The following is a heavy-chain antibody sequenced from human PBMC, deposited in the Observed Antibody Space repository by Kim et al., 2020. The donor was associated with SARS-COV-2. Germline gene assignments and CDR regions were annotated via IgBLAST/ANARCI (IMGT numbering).Heavy chain of an antibody. CDR3: ASSWVRLGMATIKGAFDI. J-gene: IGHJ3*02. CDR1: GGTFSSYA. Sequence: SVKVSCKASGGTFSSYAISWVRQAPGQGLEWMGGIIPIFGTANYAQKFQGRVTITADESTSTAYMELSSLRSEDTAVYYCASSWVRLGMATIKGAFDIWGQGTMVTVSS. V-gene: IGHV1-69*13. D-gene: IGHD5-12*01. CDR2: IIPIFGTA.